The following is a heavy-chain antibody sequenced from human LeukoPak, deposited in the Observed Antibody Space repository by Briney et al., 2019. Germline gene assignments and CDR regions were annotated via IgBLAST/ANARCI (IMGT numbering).Heavy chain of an antibody. CDR2: ISGSGVST. J-gene: IGHJ4*02. Sequence: GGSLRLSCAASGFTFRTSGMSWVRQAPGKGLEWVSAISGSGVSTYYADSVKGRFTISRDNSKNTLYLQMNSLRAEDTAVYYCAKDRGYDSSGDFDYWGQGTLVTVSS. CDR3: AKDRGYDSSGDFDY. D-gene: IGHD3-22*01. CDR1: GFTFRTSG. V-gene: IGHV3-23*01.